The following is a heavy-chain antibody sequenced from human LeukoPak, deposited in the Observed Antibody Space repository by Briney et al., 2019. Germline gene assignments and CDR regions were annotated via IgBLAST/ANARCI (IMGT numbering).Heavy chain of an antibody. CDR2: ISSSSSYI. CDR3: ASPATGDAFDI. CDR1: GFTFSSYS. D-gene: IGHD5-12*01. Sequence: GGSLRLSCTASGFTFSSYSMNWVRQAPGKGLEWVSSISSSSSYIYYADSVKGRFTISRDNAKNSLYLQMNSLRAEDTAVYYCASPATGDAFDIWGQGTMVTVSS. V-gene: IGHV3-21*01. J-gene: IGHJ3*02.